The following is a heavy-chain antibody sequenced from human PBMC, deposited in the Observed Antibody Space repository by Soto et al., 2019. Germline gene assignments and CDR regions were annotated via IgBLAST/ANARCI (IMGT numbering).Heavy chain of an antibody. D-gene: IGHD2-15*01. Sequence: VKVSCKASGGTFSSYAISWVRQAPGQGLEWMGGIIPIFGTANYAQKFQGRVTITADESTSTAYMELSSLRSEDTAVYYCARGDLGYCSGGSCFEIYYYYGMDVWGQGTTVTVSS. CDR1: GGTFSSYA. CDR3: ARGDLGYCSGGSCFEIYYYYGMDV. V-gene: IGHV1-69*01. CDR2: IIPIFGTA. J-gene: IGHJ6*02.